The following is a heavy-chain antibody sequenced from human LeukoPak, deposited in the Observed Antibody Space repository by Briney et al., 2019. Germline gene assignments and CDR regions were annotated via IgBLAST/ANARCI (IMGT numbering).Heavy chain of an antibody. CDR2: ISSSSSYI. D-gene: IGHD3-16*02. CDR1: GFTFSS. CDR3: ARTNPYVWGSYRYRIDWFDP. V-gene: IGHV3-21*01. J-gene: IGHJ5*02. Sequence: GGSLRLSCAASGFTFSSMNWVRQAPGKGLEWVSSISSSSSYIYYADSVKGRFTISRDNAKNSLYLQMNSLRAEDTDVYYCARTNPYVWGSYRYRIDWFDPWGQGTLVTVSS.